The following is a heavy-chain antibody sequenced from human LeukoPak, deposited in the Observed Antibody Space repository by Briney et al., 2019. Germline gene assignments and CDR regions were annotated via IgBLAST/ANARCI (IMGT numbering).Heavy chain of an antibody. D-gene: IGHD3-10*01. CDR1: GFTVSSNY. V-gene: IGHV3-53*01. Sequence: QSGRSLRLSCAASGFTVSSNYMSWVRQAPGKVLEWVSVIYSGGSTYYADSVKGRFTISRDNSKNTLYLQMNSLRAEDTAVYYCAKEGRISRTKWHYYYYGMDVWGQGTTVTVSS. J-gene: IGHJ6*02. CDR3: AKEGRISRTKWHYYYYGMDV. CDR2: IYSGGST.